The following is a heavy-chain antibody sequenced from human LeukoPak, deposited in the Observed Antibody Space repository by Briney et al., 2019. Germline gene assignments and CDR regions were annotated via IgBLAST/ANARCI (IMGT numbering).Heavy chain of an antibody. CDR1: GFTFSTYW. V-gene: IGHV3-74*01. CDR2: INPDGSGT. J-gene: IGHJ4*02. CDR3: ARDSGSGSYSGY. D-gene: IGHD3-10*01. Sequence: GGSLRLSCAASGFTFSTYWMHWVRQGPGKGLVWVSRINPDGSGTSHADSVKGRFTISRDNAKNTLYLQMNSLRAEDTAVYYCARDSGSGSYSGYWGLGTLVTVSS.